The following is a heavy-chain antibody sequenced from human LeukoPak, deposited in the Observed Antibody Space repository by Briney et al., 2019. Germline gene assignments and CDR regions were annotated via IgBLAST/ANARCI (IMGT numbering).Heavy chain of an antibody. Sequence: GGSLRLSCAASGFTFSSYSMYWVRQAPGNGLEWVSYISSSSSTMYYADSVKGRFTISRDNAKNPLYLQMNSLRAEDTAVYYCARDRGIAVPGDYFDYWGQGNLVTVSS. V-gene: IGHV3-48*04. CDR3: ARDRGIAVPGDYFDY. CDR1: GFTFSSYS. J-gene: IGHJ4*02. CDR2: ISSSSSTM. D-gene: IGHD6-19*01.